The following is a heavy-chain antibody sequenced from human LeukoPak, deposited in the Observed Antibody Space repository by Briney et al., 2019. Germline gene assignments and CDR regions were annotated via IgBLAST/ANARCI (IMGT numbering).Heavy chain of an antibody. V-gene: IGHV3-7*01. CDR2: IKQDGSEK. CDR1: GFTFSSYW. D-gene: IGHD6-6*01. Sequence: TGGSLRLSCAASGFTFSSYWMSWVRQAAGKGLEWVANIKQDGSEKYYVDSVKGRFTIPTDNAKNSLYLQMNSLRAEDTAVYYCASPDSSSSYYFDYWGQGALVTVSS. CDR3: ASPDSSSSYYFDY. J-gene: IGHJ4*02.